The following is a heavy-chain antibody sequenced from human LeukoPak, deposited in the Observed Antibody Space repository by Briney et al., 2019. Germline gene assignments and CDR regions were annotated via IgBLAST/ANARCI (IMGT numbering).Heavy chain of an antibody. CDR3: ARGKRVAAPRWYFDL. J-gene: IGHJ2*01. CDR1: GYTVTSYG. CDR2: ISAYNGNK. V-gene: IGHV1-18*01. Sequence: ASVKVSCKASGYTVTSYGISWVRQAPGQGLEWMGWISAYNGNKNYAQKLQGRVTMTTDTSTSTAYMELRSLRSDDTAVYYCARGKRVAAPRWYFDLWGRGTLVTVSS. D-gene: IGHD2-15*01.